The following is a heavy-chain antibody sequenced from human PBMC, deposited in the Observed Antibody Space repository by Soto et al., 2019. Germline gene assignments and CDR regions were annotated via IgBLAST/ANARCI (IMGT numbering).Heavy chain of an antibody. CDR2: ISYDGSNK. V-gene: IGHV3-30-3*01. CDR1: GFTFSNYA. D-gene: IGHD6-19*01. J-gene: IGHJ4*02. CDR3: ARGTSSGWYYFDY. Sequence: QVQLVESGGGVVQPGRSLRLSCAASGFTFSNYAIHWVRQAPGKGLEWVAVISYDGSNKYYADSVKGRFTISRDNSKSTLYLRVNSLRADDTAVYYCARGTSSGWYYFDYWGQGTLVTVSS.